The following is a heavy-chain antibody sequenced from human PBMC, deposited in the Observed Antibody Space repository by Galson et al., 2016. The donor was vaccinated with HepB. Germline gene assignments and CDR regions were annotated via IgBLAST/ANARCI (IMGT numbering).Heavy chain of an antibody. CDR2: IAYDGTND. J-gene: IGHJ6*02. Sequence: SLRLSCAASGFTFSNYAMSWVRQAPGKGLEWVAVIAYDGTNDHYADSVRGRFTISRDNSQNTLYLQMTSLRREDTAVYYCAKPRYYYGSGNYGMDCWGQGTTVTVSS. CDR3: AKPRYYYGSGNYGMDC. CDR1: GFTFSNYA. D-gene: IGHD3-10*01. V-gene: IGHV3-30*18.